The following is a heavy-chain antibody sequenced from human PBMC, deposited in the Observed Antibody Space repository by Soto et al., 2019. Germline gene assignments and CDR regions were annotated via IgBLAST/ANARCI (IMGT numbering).Heavy chain of an antibody. Sequence: QVQLVESGGGLVKPGGSLRLSCAASGFTFSDYYMSWIRQAPGKGLEWVSYISSSGSTIYYADSVKGRFTISRDNAKNSLYLQMTSLRAEDTAVYYCASAHPTGVPAASFDYWGQGTLVTVSS. CDR2: ISSSGSTI. CDR1: GFTFSDYY. V-gene: IGHV3-11*01. J-gene: IGHJ4*02. D-gene: IGHD2-2*01. CDR3: ASAHPTGVPAASFDY.